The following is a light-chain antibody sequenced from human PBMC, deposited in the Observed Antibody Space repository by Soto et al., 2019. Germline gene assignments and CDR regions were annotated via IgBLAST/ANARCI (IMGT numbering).Light chain of an antibody. Sequence: DIQLTQSPSFLSASVGDRVTIACRASQDTTTYLAWYQQKPGRAPKLLISTASTLQSGVPSRFSGSGSGTEFTLTISSLQPEDFATYYCQQFTTYPITCGQGTRLDIK. CDR2: TAS. CDR3: QQFTTYPIT. J-gene: IGKJ5*01. V-gene: IGKV1-9*01. CDR1: QDTTTY.